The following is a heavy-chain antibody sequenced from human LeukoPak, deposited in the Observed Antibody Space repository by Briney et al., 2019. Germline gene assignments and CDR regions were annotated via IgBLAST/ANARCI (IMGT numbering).Heavy chain of an antibody. CDR3: AKDPRRYYYDSSGYLDAFDI. V-gene: IGHV3-23*01. D-gene: IGHD3-22*01. CDR1: GFTFSSYA. J-gene: IGHJ3*02. CDR2: ISGSGGST. Sequence: GGSLRLSRAASGFTFSSYAMSWVRQAPGKGLEWVSAISGSGGSTYYADSVKGRFTISRDNSKNTLYLQMNSLRAEDTAVYYCAKDPRRYYYDSSGYLDAFDIWGQGTMVTVSS.